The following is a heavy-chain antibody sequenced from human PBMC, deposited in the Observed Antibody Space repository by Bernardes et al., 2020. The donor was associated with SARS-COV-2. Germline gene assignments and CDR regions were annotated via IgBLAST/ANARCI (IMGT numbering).Heavy chain of an antibody. J-gene: IGHJ6*02. Sequence: ASVKVSCKASGYTFTGYYMHWVRQAPGQGLEWMGWINPNSGGTNYAQKFQGRLTMTRDTSISTAYMELSSLRSDDTAVYYCAIPPTNYDRYGMDVWGQGTTVTVSS. V-gene: IGHV1-2*02. CDR1: GYTFTGYY. CDR2: INPNSGGT. CDR3: AIPPTNYDRYGMDV. D-gene: IGHD3-22*01.